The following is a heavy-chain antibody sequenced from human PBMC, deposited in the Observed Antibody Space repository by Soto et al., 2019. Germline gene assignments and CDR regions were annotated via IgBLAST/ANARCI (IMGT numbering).Heavy chain of an antibody. CDR1: GFTFSSYA. J-gene: IGHJ4*02. CDR2: ISGSGGST. V-gene: IGHV3-23*01. D-gene: IGHD4-17*01. Sequence: EVQLLESGGGLVQPGGSLRLSCAASGFTFSSYAMSWVRQAPGKGLEWVSAISGSGGSTYYADSVKGRFTISRDNSKNTLDRQMNRLRAEDTAVYYCAKDRYGDYPLGNYFDYWGQGNLVTVSS. CDR3: AKDRYGDYPLGNYFDY.